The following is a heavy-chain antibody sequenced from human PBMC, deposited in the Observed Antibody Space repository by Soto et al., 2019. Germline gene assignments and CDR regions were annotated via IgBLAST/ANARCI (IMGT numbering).Heavy chain of an antibody. CDR3: AAGRYCSGGSCYSAGY. D-gene: IGHD2-15*01. CDR2: IVVGSGNT. Sequence: QMQLVQSGPEVKKPGTSVKVSCKASGFTFTSSAVQWVRQARGQRLEWIGWIVVGSGNTNYAQKFQERVTITRDMSTSTAYMELSSLGSEDTAVYYCAAGRYCSGGSCYSAGYWGQGTLVTVSS. CDR1: GFTFTSSA. V-gene: IGHV1-58*01. J-gene: IGHJ4*02.